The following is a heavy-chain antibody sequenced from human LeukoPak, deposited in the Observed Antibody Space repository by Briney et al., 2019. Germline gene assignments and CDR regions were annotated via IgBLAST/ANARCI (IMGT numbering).Heavy chain of an antibody. V-gene: IGHV1-8*01. CDR1: GYTFTTYD. J-gene: IGHJ4*02. CDR3: ARLRAGYCSGGSCYFSGY. Sequence: ASVKVSCKVSGYTFTTYDINWVRQATGQGLEWMGCMNPNSGNTGYAQKFQGRVTMTRNTSISTAYMELSSLRSEDTAVYYCARLRAGYCSGGSCYFSGYWGQGTLVTVSS. CDR2: MNPNSGNT. D-gene: IGHD2-15*01.